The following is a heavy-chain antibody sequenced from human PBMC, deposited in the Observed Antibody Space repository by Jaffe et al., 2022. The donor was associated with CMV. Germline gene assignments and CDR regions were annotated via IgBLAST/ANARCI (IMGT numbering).Heavy chain of an antibody. CDR3: ATGGSYDSSGHYNLFDY. D-gene: IGHD3-22*01. CDR1: GFTFSTYG. CDR2: IYYDGSNK. Sequence: QVQLVESGGGVVQPGRSLRLSCAASGFTFSTYGMHWVRQAPGKGLEWVAVIYYDGSNKYYADSVKGRFTISRDNSKNTLYLQMNSLRAEDTAVYYCATGGSYDSSGHYNLFDYWGQGTLVTVSS. V-gene: IGHV3-33*08. J-gene: IGHJ4*02.